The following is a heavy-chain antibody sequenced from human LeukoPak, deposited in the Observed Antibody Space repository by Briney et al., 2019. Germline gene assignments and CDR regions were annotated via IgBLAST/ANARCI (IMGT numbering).Heavy chain of an antibody. V-gene: IGHV1-46*01. Sequence: ASVKVSCKASGYTFTSCYMHWVRQAPGQGLEWMGIINPSGGSTSYAQKFQGRVTMTRDTSTSTVYMELSSLRSEDTAVYYCARDRCSGGSCYSTFDYWGQGTLVTVSS. J-gene: IGHJ4*02. CDR3: ARDRCSGGSCYSTFDY. D-gene: IGHD2-15*01. CDR2: INPSGGST. CDR1: GYTFTSCY.